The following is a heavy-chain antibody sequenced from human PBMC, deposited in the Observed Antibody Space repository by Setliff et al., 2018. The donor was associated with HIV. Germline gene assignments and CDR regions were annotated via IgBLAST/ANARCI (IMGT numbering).Heavy chain of an antibody. D-gene: IGHD3-10*01. V-gene: IGHV4-4*07. CDR3: ARVITMVWTTFDP. CDR2: VYMSGKT. J-gene: IGHJ5*02. Sequence: ASETLSLTCTVSGVSIDKNYWSWVRRPPGKGLEWIGRVYMSGKTNYSPSLKSRVTMSADTSKNQVSLKLTSVTAADTAVYYCARVITMVWTTFDPWGQGTLVTVPQ. CDR1: GVSIDKNY.